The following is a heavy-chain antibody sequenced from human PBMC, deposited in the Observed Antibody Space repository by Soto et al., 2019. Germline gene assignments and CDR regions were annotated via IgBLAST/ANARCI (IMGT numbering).Heavy chain of an antibody. Sequence: PSETLSLTCTVSGASISCYHWGWIRQPPGKGLEWIGYLYYTGSTHYNPSLKSRVTMSVDTSKNQFSLKLNSVTAADTAVYYCARGFAIGWYTYFFDLWGQGPLVTVSS. D-gene: IGHD6-19*01. CDR1: GASISCYH. V-gene: IGHV4-59*08. CDR3: ARGFAIGWYTYFFDL. J-gene: IGHJ4*02. CDR2: LYYTGST.